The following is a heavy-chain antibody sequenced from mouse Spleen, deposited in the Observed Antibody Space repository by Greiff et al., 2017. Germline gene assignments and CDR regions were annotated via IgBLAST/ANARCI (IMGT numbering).Heavy chain of an antibody. CDR3: ARNGNYEWFAY. D-gene: IGHD2-1*01. CDR1: GYTFSSYW. J-gene: IGHJ3*01. CDR2: ILPGSGST. V-gene: IGHV1-9*01. Sequence: QVQLQQSGAELMKPGASVKISCKATGYTFSSYWIEWVKQRPGHGLEWIGEILPGSGSTNYNEKFKGKATFTADTSSNTAYMQLSSLTSEDSAVYYCARNGNYEWFAYWGQGTLVTVSA.